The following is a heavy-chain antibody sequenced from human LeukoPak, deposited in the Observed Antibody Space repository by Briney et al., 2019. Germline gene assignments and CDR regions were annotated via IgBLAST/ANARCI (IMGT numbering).Heavy chain of an antibody. CDR3: ARARGTGGAPDY. CDR1: VSPTGYY. J-gene: IGHJ4*02. CDR2: IYYSVST. Sequence: ETLSLTSTLSLVSPTGYYWSSIPRSAGKGLEWIGDIYYSVSTNYTPSLKSRVTTAVDTSKNQFSLKRSSVTAEDTAVYYCARARGTGGAPDYWGQGTLVTVSS. V-gene: IGHV4-59*01. D-gene: IGHD4-23*01.